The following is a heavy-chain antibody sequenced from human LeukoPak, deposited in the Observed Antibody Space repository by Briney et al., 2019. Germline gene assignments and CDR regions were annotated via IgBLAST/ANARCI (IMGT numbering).Heavy chain of an antibody. CDR2: IYNSGST. CDR3: ARRAGYFDY. Sequence: PSETLSLTCTVSGGSISSYYWSWIRHPPGQGLEWSGHIYNSGSTNYNPSLTSRVTISVDTSKIHFSLKLSSVTAADTAVYYCARRAGYFDYWGQGTLVTVSS. CDR1: GGSISSYY. V-gene: IGHV4-59*01. J-gene: IGHJ4*02. D-gene: IGHD6-13*01.